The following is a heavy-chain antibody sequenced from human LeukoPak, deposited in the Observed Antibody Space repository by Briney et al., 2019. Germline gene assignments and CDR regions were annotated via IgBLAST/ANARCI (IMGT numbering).Heavy chain of an antibody. CDR3: ARDIRGELLSSHYYYYYMDV. J-gene: IGHJ6*03. D-gene: IGHD3-10*01. CDR2: IIPIFGTA. CDR1: GGTFSSYA. Sequence: SVKVSCKASGGTFSSYAISWVRQAPGQGLEWMGRIIPIFGTANYAQKFQGRVTITTGESTSTAYMELSSLRSEDTAVYYCARDIRGELLSSHYYYYYMDVWGKGTTVTVSS. V-gene: IGHV1-69*05.